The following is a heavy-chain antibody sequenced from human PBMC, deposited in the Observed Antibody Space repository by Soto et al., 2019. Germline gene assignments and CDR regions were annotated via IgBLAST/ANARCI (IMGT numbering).Heavy chain of an antibody. CDR2: IIPIFGTA. Sequence: SVKVSCKASGGTFSSYAISWVRQAPGQGLEWMGGIIPIFGTANYAQKFQGRVTITADESTSTAYMELGSLRSEDTAVYYCAREPPPHFWSGSYFDYGGQGNLVTVSS. CDR1: GGTFSSYA. J-gene: IGHJ4*02. V-gene: IGHV1-69*13. D-gene: IGHD3-3*02. CDR3: AREPPPHFWSGSYFDY.